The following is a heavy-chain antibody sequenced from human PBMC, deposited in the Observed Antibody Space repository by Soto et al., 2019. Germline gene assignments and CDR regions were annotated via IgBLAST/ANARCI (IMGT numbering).Heavy chain of an antibody. CDR1: GGSISSYY. CDR3: ARARSDYYDSSGYYYGMDV. Sequence: QVQLQESGPGLVKPSETLSLTCTVSGGSISSYYWSWIRQPPGKGLEWIGYIYYSGSTNYNPSLKSRVTISVDTSKNQFSLKLSSVTAADTAVYYCARARSDYYDSSGYYYGMDVWGQGTTVTVSS. CDR2: IYYSGST. D-gene: IGHD3-22*01. J-gene: IGHJ6*02. V-gene: IGHV4-59*01.